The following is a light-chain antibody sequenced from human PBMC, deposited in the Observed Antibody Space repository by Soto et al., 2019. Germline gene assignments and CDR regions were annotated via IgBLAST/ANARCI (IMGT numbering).Light chain of an antibody. CDR1: QTVLSN. CDR2: GAS. CDR3: QHYNDRPPWT. Sequence: EIVMTQSPATLSVSPGERATLSCRASQTVLSNLAWYQQKPGRAPRLLIFGASTRATDIPARFSGSGSGTEFTLTISTLQSEDFAVYYCQHYNDRPPWTFGQGTKVDI. J-gene: IGKJ1*01. V-gene: IGKV3-15*01.